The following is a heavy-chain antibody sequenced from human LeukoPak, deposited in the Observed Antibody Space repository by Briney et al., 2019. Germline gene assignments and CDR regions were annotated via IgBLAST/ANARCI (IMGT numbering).Heavy chain of an antibody. CDR2: INQDGSTK. CDR1: GFSFSNSW. D-gene: IGHD3-3*01. V-gene: IGHV3-7*01. CDR3: ARDFAYRQFDY. J-gene: IGHJ4*02. Sequence: GGSLRLSCAATGFSFSNSWMTWVRQAPGKGPEWLANINQDGSTKNYVDAVEGRFTISRDNAKNSVYLQMNSLRAEDTAVYYCARDFAYRQFDYWGQGTLVTVSS.